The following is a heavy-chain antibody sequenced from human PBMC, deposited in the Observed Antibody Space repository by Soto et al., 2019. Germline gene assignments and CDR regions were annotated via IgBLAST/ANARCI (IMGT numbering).Heavy chain of an antibody. J-gene: IGHJ6*02. CDR2: ISGSGGST. V-gene: IGHV3-23*01. CDR3: AKDSSVDGKQHHSCGMDV. D-gene: IGHD6-19*01. CDR1: GFTFSSYA. Sequence: AGGSLRLSCAASGFTFSSYAMSWVRQAPGKGLEWVSAISGSGGSTYYADSVKGRFTISRDNSKNTLYLQMNSLRAEDTAVYYCAKDSSVDGKQHHSCGMDVWGQGTTVTVSS.